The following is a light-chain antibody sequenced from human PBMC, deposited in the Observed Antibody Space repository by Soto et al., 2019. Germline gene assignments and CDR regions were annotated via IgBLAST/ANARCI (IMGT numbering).Light chain of an antibody. CDR1: QSVSSSY. Sequence: EIVLTQSPGTLSLSPGERVTLSCRASQSVSSSYLAWYQQKPGQAPRLLMYGASSRATGIPDRFSGSGSGTDFTLNISRLEPEDFTVYYCNQYGTSPFTFGPGTKVDV. CDR3: NQYGTSPFT. V-gene: IGKV3-20*01. J-gene: IGKJ3*01. CDR2: GAS.